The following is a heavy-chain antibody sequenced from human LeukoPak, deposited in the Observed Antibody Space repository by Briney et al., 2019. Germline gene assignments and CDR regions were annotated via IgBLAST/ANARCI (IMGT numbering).Heavy chain of an antibody. J-gene: IGHJ5*02. CDR2: IYSSGTT. CDR1: GGSISSYY. Sequence: SETLSLTCTVSGGSISSYYWSWMRQPAGKGLEWIGRIYSSGTTNYNPSLKSRVTMSVDTSKNQFSLKLSSVTAADTAVYYCARGRLYYGSGSYYNPSSWFDPWGQGTLVTVSS. D-gene: IGHD3-10*01. CDR3: ARGRLYYGSGSYYNPSSWFDP. V-gene: IGHV4-4*07.